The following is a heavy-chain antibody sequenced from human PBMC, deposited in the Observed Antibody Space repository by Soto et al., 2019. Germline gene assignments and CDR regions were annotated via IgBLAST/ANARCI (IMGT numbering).Heavy chain of an antibody. V-gene: IGHV3-30*18. CDR3: AKWEIGFYYYDSSGYTPAPYDY. D-gene: IGHD3-22*01. CDR1: GFTFSSYG. Sequence: PGGSLRLSCAASGFTFSSYGMHWVRQAPGKGLEWVAVISYDGSNKYYADSVKGRFTISRDNSKNTLYLQMNSLRAEDTAVYYCAKWEIGFYYYDSSGYTPAPYDYWGQGTLVTVSS. J-gene: IGHJ4*02. CDR2: ISYDGSNK.